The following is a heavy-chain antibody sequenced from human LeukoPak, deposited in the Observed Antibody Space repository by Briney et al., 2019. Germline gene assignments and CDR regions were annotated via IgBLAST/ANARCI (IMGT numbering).Heavy chain of an antibody. CDR2: IKHDGSEK. Sequence: GGSLRLSCAASGFIFTNYFMSWVRQAPGKGLEWVASIKHDGSEKYYVDSVRGRFTISGDNTMNSLYLQMSSLRAEDTAVYYCATDRGWRTSGYYLYYFEYWGQGTLVTFSS. D-gene: IGHD3-3*01. CDR3: ATDRGWRTSGYYLYYFEY. CDR1: GFIFTNYF. V-gene: IGHV3-7*01. J-gene: IGHJ4*02.